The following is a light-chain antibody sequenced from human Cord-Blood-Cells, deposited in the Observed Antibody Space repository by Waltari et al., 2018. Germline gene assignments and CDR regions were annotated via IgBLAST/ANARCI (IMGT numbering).Light chain of an antibody. CDR2: DDS. V-gene: IGLV3-21*02. Sequence: SYVLTQPPSVSVAPGQTARITCGGNNIGSKSVHWYQQKPGQAPVLVVYDDSDRPSGMPGRFSGSNSGNTATLTVSRVEAGDEADYYCQVWDSSSDHRVFGGGTKLTVL. J-gene: IGLJ3*02. CDR3: QVWDSSSDHRV. CDR1: NIGSKS.